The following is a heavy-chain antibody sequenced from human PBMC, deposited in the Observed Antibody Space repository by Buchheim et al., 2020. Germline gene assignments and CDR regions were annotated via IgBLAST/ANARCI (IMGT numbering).Heavy chain of an antibody. D-gene: IGHD5-18*01. V-gene: IGHV4-34*01. J-gene: IGHJ6*02. CDR2: INHSGST. CDR3: ARVVTWIQLWSDYYYYYGMDV. Sequence: QVQLQQWGAGLLKPSETLSLTCAVYGGSFSGYSWSWIRQPPGKGLEWIGEINHSGSTNYNPSLKSRVTISVDTSKNQFSLKLSSVTAADTAVYYCARVVTWIQLWSDYYYYYGMDVWGQGTT. CDR1: GGSFSGYS.